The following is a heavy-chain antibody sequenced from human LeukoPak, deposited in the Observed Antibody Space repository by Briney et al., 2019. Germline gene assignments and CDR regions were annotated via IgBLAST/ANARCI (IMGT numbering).Heavy chain of an antibody. Sequence: ASVKVSCKASGYTFTSYAMNWVRQAPGQGLEWMGWINTNTGRPTYAQGFTGRFVFSLDISVSTAHLQISSLKAEDNAVYYCASDSIAAAGTVRSVEWFDPWGQGTLVTVSS. J-gene: IGHJ5*02. CDR1: GYTFTSYA. CDR2: INTNTGRP. V-gene: IGHV7-4-1*02. D-gene: IGHD6-13*01. CDR3: ASDSIAAAGTVRSVEWFDP.